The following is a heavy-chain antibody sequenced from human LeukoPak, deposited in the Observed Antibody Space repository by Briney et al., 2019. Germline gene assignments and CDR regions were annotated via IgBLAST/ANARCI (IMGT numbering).Heavy chain of an antibody. J-gene: IGHJ6*03. CDR2: IYTSGST. CDR3: ARDIGYCSSTSCLYYYYYYMDV. CDR1: GGSISSYY. D-gene: IGHD2-2*01. V-gene: IGHV4-4*07. Sequence: PSETLSLTCTVSGGSISSYYWSWIRQPAGKGLEWIGRIYTSGSTNYNPSLKSRVTMSVDTSKNQFSLKLSSVTAADTAVYYCARDIGYCSSTSCLYYYYYYMDVWGKGTTVTVSS.